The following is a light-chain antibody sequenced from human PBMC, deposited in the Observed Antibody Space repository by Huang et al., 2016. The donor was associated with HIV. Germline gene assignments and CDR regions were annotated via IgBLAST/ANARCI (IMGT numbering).Light chain of an antibody. V-gene: IGKV4-1*01. CDR1: QSVYSSSTSKDY. Sequence: DIIMTQSPDSLAVSLGERATLNCRSSQSVYSSSTSKDYMAWFQQKPVQPPILLLFWASTREAGVPDRCSGSGSGTHFTLTIANLEAEDAAIYYCQQYYSSPQTFGQGTRVEVK. CDR3: QQYYSSPQT. J-gene: IGKJ1*01. CDR2: WAS.